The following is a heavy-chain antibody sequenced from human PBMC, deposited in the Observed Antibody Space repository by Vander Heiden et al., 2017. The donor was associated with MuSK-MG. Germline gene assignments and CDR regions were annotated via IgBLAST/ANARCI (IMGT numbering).Heavy chain of an antibody. J-gene: IGHJ4*02. D-gene: IGHD3-10*01. CDR1: GYTFTSYY. V-gene: IGHV1-46*01. CDR2: INPSGGST. CDR3: ARAYRFRELFDD. Sequence: QVQLVQSGAEVKKTGASVKVSCKASGYTFTSYYMHWVRQAPGQGLEWMGIINPSGGSTSYAQKVQGRVTMTRDTSTSTGYMELGSMRSEDTAVYYCARAYRFRELFDDWGQGTLVTVSS.